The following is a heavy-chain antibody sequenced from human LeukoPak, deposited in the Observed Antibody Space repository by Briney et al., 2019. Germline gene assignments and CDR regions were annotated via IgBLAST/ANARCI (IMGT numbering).Heavy chain of an antibody. J-gene: IGHJ4*02. CDR1: GFSFRDYW. CDR3: ARDPSLLATVGYFDY. V-gene: IGHV3-7*01. CDR2: IEPDGSGK. Sequence: PGGSLRLSCAASGFSFRDYWMSWVRQAPGKGLEWVADIEPDGSGKTYVDSVKGRFTISRDNAQQSLYLQMNSLKTEDTAVYYCARDPSLLATVGYFDYWGQGTLVTVSS. D-gene: IGHD2/OR15-2a*01.